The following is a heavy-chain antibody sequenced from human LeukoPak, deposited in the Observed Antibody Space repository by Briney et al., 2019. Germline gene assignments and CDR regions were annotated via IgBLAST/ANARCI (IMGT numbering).Heavy chain of an antibody. V-gene: IGHV3-30-3*01. CDR3: ARDGRSGEPYPELVYYYGMDV. D-gene: IGHD3-10*01. Sequence: GGSLRLSCAASGFTLSSYAMHWVRQAPGKGLEWVAAISSDGSNKYYADSVKGRFTNSGDNSKNTLYMQMNSLRAEDTAVYYCARDGRSGEPYPELVYYYGMDVWGQGTTVTVSS. J-gene: IGHJ6*02. CDR2: ISSDGSNK. CDR1: GFTLSSYA.